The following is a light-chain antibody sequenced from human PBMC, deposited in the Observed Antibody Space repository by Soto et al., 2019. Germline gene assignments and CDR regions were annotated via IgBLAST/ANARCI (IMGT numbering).Light chain of an antibody. CDR3: QQSFSTPQT. CDR1: QSINIY. CDR2: VAS. V-gene: IGKV1-39*01. J-gene: IGKJ4*01. Sequence: DIQMTQSPSSLSASVGDSVIITCRASQSINIYLSWYQQKPGKAPKLLINVASTLQGGVPSRFSGSGSETEFTLAISSLQPEDSATYYCQQSFSTPQTFGGGTRVEIK.